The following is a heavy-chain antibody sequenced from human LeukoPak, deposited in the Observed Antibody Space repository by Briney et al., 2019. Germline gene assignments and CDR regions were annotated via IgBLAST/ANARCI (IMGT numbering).Heavy chain of an antibody. Sequence: SETLSLTCAVYGGSFSGYYWSWIRQPPGKGLEWIGYIYYSRSTNYNPSLKSRVTISVDTSKNQFSLKLTSLTAADTAVYYCARALLGVGATSPWFDPWGQGTLVTVSS. V-gene: IGHV4-59*01. J-gene: IGHJ5*02. D-gene: IGHD1-26*01. CDR2: IYYSRST. CDR3: ARALLGVGATSPWFDP. CDR1: GGSFSGYY.